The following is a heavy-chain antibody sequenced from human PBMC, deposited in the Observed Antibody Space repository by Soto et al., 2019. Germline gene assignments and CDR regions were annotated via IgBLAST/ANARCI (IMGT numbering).Heavy chain of an antibody. V-gene: IGHV3-13*01. D-gene: IGHD1-7*01. CDR2: IGTAGDT. J-gene: IGHJ6*04. Sequence: EVQLVESGGGLVQPGGSLRLSCAASGFTLSSYDIHWVRQATGKGLEWVSGIGTAGDTYYPGSVKGRFTISRENAKNSLYHQMNSVRAENTAVYYCARVAGGELYFFYGLDGWGRGTKVTVSS. CDR1: GFTLSSYD. CDR3: ARVAGGELYFFYGLDG.